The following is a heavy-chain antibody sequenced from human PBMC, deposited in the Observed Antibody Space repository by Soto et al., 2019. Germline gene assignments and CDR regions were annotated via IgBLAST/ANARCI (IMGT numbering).Heavy chain of an antibody. J-gene: IGHJ4*02. CDR1: EFTFSTYP. Sequence: QVLLVESGGGVVQPGRSLRLSCAASEFTFSTYPMHWVRQAPGKGLEWVAVISYDETNKYYADSVKGRFTISRDNSKNTLYLQMNSLRADYTAVYYCARGASDFWGGYPEIHYFDYWGQGTLVTVSS. D-gene: IGHD3-3*01. CDR3: ARGASDFWGGYPEIHYFDY. CDR2: ISYDETNK. V-gene: IGHV3-30-3*01.